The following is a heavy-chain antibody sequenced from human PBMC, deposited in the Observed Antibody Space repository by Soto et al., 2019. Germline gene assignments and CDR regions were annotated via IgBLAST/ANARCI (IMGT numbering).Heavy chain of an antibody. J-gene: IGHJ5*02. D-gene: IGHD2-2*01. V-gene: IGHV5-51*01. CDR2: IYPGDSDT. CDR1: GYAFTIYW. CDR3: ARGYCTTTICDPWFDP. Sequence: GESLKLACTGIGYAFTIYWIAWVLQMPGKGLEWVGIIYPGDSDTRYSPSFQGQVTISVDNSITTAYLQWSSLKASDTAMYYCARGYCTTTICDPWFDPWGQGTLVTV.